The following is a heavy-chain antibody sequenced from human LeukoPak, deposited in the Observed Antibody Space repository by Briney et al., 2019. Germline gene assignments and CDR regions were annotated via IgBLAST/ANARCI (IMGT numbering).Heavy chain of an antibody. V-gene: IGHV3-74*01. D-gene: IGHD5-18*01. CDR1: GFTVSSNY. CDR3: TRGGGYSYGSFDY. Sequence: GGSLRLSCAASGFTVSSNYMSWVREAPGKGLVWVSRINRDGSSTSYADSVKGRFTISRDNAKNTLYLQMNSLRAEDTAVYYCTRGGGYSYGSFDYWGQGTLITVSS. CDR2: INRDGSST. J-gene: IGHJ4*02.